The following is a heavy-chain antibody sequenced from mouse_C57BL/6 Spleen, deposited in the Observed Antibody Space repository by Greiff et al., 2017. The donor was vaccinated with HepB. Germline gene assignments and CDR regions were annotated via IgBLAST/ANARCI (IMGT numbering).Heavy chain of an antibody. CDR1: GYTFTSYW. V-gene: IGHV1-64*01. CDR3: ASAYYYGSSSPWYFDV. CDR2: IHPNSGST. Sequence: VKLQQPGAELVKPGASVKLSCKASGYTFTSYWMHWVKQRPGQGLEWIGMIHPNSGSTNYNEKFKSKATLTVDKSSSTAYMQLSSLTSEDSAVYYCASAYYYGSSSPWYFDVWGTGTTVTVSS. J-gene: IGHJ1*03. D-gene: IGHD1-1*01.